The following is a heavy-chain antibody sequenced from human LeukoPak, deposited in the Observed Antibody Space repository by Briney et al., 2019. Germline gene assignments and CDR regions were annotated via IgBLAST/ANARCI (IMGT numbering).Heavy chain of an antibody. CDR1: GFTFSSYA. V-gene: IGHV3-23*01. CDR3: ANALFDWSPPRDY. D-gene: IGHD3-9*01. Sequence: GGSLRLSCAASGFTFSSYAMSWVRQAPGKGLEWVSAISGSGGSTYYADSVKGRFTISRDTSKNPLYLQMNSLRAEDTAVYYCANALFDWSPPRDYWGQGTLVTVSS. CDR2: ISGSGGST. J-gene: IGHJ4*02.